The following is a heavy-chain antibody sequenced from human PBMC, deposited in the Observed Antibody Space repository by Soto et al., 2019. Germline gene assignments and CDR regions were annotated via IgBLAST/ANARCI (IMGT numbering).Heavy chain of an antibody. V-gene: IGHV3-21*01. J-gene: IGHJ6*03. CDR1: GFTFSSYS. CDR2: IISSSSYI. Sequence: GGSLRLSCSASGFTFSSYSMNWVRQAPGKGLEWVSCIISSSSYIYYAGSGKGRFRISRDNAKNSLYLQMNSLRAEDTDAYYCARAPGDFWGGRIMDVWGKGTTVTVSS. CDR3: ARAPGDFWGGRIMDV. D-gene: IGHD3-3*01.